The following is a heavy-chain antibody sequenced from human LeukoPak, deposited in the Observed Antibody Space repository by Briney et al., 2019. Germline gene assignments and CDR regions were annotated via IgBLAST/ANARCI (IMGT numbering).Heavy chain of an antibody. Sequence: PGGSLRLSCAASGXTFSSYGMHWVRQAPDKGLEWVAVIWNDGGKKYYADSVKGRFTISRDNAKNSLYLQMNSLRAEDTAVYYCARHIRGSSSSCFDYWGQGTLVTVSS. CDR3: ARHIRGSSSSCFDY. V-gene: IGHV3-33*01. D-gene: IGHD6-6*01. CDR1: GXTFSSYG. J-gene: IGHJ4*02. CDR2: IWNDGGKK.